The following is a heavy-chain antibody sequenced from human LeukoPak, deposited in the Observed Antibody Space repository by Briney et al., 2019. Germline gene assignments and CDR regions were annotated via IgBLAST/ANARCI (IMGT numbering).Heavy chain of an antibody. V-gene: IGHV3-23*01. J-gene: IGHJ3*02. CDR2: ISGSGGST. CDR1: GFTFSSYA. D-gene: IGHD5-18*01. Sequence: GGSLRLSCAVSGFTFSSYAMGWVRLAQGKGLERVSAISGSGGSTFYADSVKGRCTISRDNSKNTLYLQMNSLRAEDTAVYYCAREVTLRAPDAFDIWGQGTMVTVSS. CDR3: AREVTLRAPDAFDI.